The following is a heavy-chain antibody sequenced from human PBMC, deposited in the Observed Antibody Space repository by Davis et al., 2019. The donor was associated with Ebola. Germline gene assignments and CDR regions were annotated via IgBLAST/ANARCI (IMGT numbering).Heavy chain of an antibody. Sequence: PGGSLRLSCAASGFTFSSYGMHWVRQAPGKGLEWVAVIWYDGSNKYYADSVKGRFTISRDNSKNTLYLQMNSLRAEDTAVYYCARDRAEGWFDPWGQGTLVTVSS. D-gene: IGHD1-14*01. CDR1: GFTFSSYG. CDR2: IWYDGSNK. V-gene: IGHV3-33*01. CDR3: ARDRAEGWFDP. J-gene: IGHJ5*02.